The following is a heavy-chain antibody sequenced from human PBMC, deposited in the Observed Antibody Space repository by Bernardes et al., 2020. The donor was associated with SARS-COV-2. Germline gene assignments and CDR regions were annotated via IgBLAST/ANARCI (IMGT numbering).Heavy chain of an antibody. V-gene: IGHV3-53*01. CDR2: IFSGGTT. D-gene: IGHD5-18*01. CDR1: VFTVSSNH. CDR3: ARDRGLDGYSHFDF. J-gene: IGHJ4*02. Sequence: GSLRIPYAASVFTVSSNHINWVRPAPGKGLEWVSVIFSGGTTNYADSVRGRFTISRDGSKNTLNLLMNSLRAEDTAVYYCARDRGLDGYSHFDFWGQGTLVTVSS.